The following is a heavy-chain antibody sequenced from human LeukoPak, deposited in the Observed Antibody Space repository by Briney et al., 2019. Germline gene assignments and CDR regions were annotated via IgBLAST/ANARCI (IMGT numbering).Heavy chain of an antibody. J-gene: IGHJ4*02. CDR1: GFTVSSNY. Sequence: PGGSLRLSCAASGFTVSSNYMSWVRQAPGKGLEWVSVIYSGGRTYYADSVKGRFTISRDNSKNALYLQMSSLRAEDTAVYYCARLRGTVAFDYWGQGTLVTVS. V-gene: IGHV3-53*01. D-gene: IGHD6-19*01. CDR2: IYSGGRT. CDR3: ARLRGTVAFDY.